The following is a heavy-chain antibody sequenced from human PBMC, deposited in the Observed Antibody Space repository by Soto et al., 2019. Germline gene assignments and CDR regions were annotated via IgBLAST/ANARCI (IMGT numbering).Heavy chain of an antibody. CDR3: AREGGSETLQPSYNWFDT. CDR2: INANNGGA. Sequence: QVQLVQSGAEVKKPGASVKVSCKASGYTFTDYHIHWVRQAPGQGLEFMGWINANNGGAGSAQQFQGRVTVTRVTSITTVYMELSNLRSDDTAVYYCAREGGSETLQPSYNWFDTWGQGTLVTVSS. J-gene: IGHJ5*02. D-gene: IGHD6-25*01. V-gene: IGHV1-2*02. CDR1: GYTFTDYH.